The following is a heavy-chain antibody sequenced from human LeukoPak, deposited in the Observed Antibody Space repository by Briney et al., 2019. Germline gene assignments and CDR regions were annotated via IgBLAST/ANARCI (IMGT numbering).Heavy chain of an antibody. CDR3: ARVLGGVIVKPNDY. V-gene: IGHV3-21*01. J-gene: IGHJ4*02. D-gene: IGHD3-16*02. CDR2: ISSSSSYI. Sequence: GGSLRLSCAASGFTFSSYTMSWVRQAPGKGLEWVSSISSSSSYIYYADSVKGRFTISRDNAKNSLYLQMNSLRAEDTAVYYCARVLGGVIVKPNDYWGQGTLVTVPS. CDR1: GFTFSSYT.